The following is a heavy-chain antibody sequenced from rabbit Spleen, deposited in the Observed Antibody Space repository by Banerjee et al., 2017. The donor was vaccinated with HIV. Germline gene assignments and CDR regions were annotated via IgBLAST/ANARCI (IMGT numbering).Heavy chain of an antibody. CDR1: GLDFSSSYW. CDR3: ARGDSGSDAWSVDL. J-gene: IGHJ4*01. CDR2: IDVIKFGST. V-gene: IGHV1S45*01. Sequence: QEHLEESGGDLVKPGASLTLTCKASGLDFSSSYWICWVRQAPGKGLEWIACIDVIKFGSTYYASWAKGRLTISKTSSTTVTLQMTSLTAADTATYFCARGDSGSDAWSVDLWGQGTLVTVS. D-gene: IGHD4-2*01.